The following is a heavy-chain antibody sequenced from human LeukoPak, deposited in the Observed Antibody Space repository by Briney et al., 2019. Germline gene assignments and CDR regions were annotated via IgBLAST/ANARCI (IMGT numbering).Heavy chain of an antibody. CDR1: GFTFSNYW. D-gene: IGHD6-13*01. CDR2: INSDGINT. Sequence: PGGSLRLSCAASGFTFSNYWMHWVRQAPGKGLVWVSRINSDGINTSYADSVKGRFTISRDNSKNTLYLQMNSLRAEDTAVYYCAKDREFGSGSWYEYYYYYMDVWGKGTTVTVSS. V-gene: IGHV3-74*01. J-gene: IGHJ6*03. CDR3: AKDREFGSGSWYEYYYYYMDV.